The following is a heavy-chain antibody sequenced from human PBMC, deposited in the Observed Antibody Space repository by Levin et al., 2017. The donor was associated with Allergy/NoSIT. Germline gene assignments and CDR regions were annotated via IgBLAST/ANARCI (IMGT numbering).Heavy chain of an antibody. Sequence: LPGGSLRLSCAASGFTFSTYSMNWVRQAPGQGLEWISYISISSSPIYYADSVKGRFTISRDNAKKSLYLQMNSLRDEDTAVYYCARASTDGPYYYYMDVWGKGTTVTVSS. J-gene: IGHJ6*03. CDR1: GFTFSTYS. V-gene: IGHV3-48*02. CDR2: ISISSSPI. CDR3: ARASTDGPYYYYMDV. D-gene: IGHD5-24*01.